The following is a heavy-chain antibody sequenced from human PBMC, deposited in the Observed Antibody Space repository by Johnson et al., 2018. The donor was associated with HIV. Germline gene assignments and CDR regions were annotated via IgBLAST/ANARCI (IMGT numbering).Heavy chain of an antibody. Sequence: VQLVESGGVVVQPGGSLRLSCAASGFTFGDYAMPWVRQAPGKGLEWVSGITWTSGKIDYAASVKGRFTISKDNAKNSLFLQMNSLRAEDTAVYYCAGQEGSGYYGGAFDIWGPGTMVTVSS. CDR1: GFTFGDYA. J-gene: IGHJ3*02. D-gene: IGHD3-22*01. V-gene: IGHV3-9*01. CDR3: AGQEGSGYYGGAFDI. CDR2: ITWTSGKI.